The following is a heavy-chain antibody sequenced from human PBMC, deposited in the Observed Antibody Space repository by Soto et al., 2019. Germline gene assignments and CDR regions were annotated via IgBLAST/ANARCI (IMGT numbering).Heavy chain of an antibody. CDR2: ISGSGGST. D-gene: IGHD6-13*01. V-gene: IGHV3-23*01. J-gene: IGHJ5*02. Sequence: EVQLLESGGGLVQPGGSLRLSCAASGFTFSSYAMSWVRQAPGKGLEWVSAISGSGGSTYYADSVKGRFTISRDNSKNTLYLQMNSLRAEDTAVYYCAEYSFVEQLGSNWFDPWGQGTLVTVSS. CDR1: GFTFSSYA. CDR3: AEYSFVEQLGSNWFDP.